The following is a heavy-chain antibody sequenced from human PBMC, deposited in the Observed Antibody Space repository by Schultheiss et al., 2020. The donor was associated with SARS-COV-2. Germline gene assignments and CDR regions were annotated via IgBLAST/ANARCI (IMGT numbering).Heavy chain of an antibody. CDR2: ISSSGSTI. V-gene: IGHV3-11*01. CDR3: ARGRYYDSSGYYREDY. CDR1: GFTFSDYY. J-gene: IGHJ4*02. D-gene: IGHD3-22*01. Sequence: GESLKISCAASGFTFSDYYMSWIRQAPGKGLEWVSYISSSGSTIYYSDSVKGRFTISRDNAKNSLYLQMNSLRAEDTAVYYCARGRYYDSSGYYREDYWGQGTLVTVSS.